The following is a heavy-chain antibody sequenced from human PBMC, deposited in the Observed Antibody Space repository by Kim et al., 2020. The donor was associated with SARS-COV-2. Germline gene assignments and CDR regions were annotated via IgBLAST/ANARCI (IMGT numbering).Heavy chain of an antibody. D-gene: IGHD6-6*01. Sequence: SLKSRVTISVDTSKNQFSLKLSSVTAADTAVYYCATHSSSFSYYYYYMDVWGKGTTVTVSS. J-gene: IGHJ6*03. CDR3: ATHSSSFSYYYYYMDV. V-gene: IGHV4-34*01.